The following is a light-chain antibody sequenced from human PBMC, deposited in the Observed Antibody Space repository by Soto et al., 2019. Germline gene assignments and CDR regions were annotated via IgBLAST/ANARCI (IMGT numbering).Light chain of an antibody. CDR2: LGS. Sequence: DIVMTQSPLSLPVSPGEPASISCRSSPSLLHSNGNNFFDWYLQKPGQSPQLLIYLGSNRASGVPDRFSGTESGTDFTLKISRVEAEDVGVYYCMQALQTPYTFGQGTKLEIK. CDR3: MQALQTPYT. J-gene: IGKJ2*01. V-gene: IGKV2-28*01. CDR1: PSLLHSNGNNF.